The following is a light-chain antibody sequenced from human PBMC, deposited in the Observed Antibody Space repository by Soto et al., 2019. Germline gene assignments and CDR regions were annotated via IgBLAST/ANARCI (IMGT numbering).Light chain of an antibody. CDR3: QQYNSYPWT. CDR1: QSISSW. J-gene: IGKJ1*01. V-gene: IGKV1-5*01. CDR2: DAS. Sequence: EIQMTQSPSTLSASVGERVTITCRASQSISSWLAWYQQKPGKAPKLLIYDASSLASGVPSRFSGSGSGTEFTLTISSLQPDDFATYYCQQYNSYPWTFGQGTKVEIK.